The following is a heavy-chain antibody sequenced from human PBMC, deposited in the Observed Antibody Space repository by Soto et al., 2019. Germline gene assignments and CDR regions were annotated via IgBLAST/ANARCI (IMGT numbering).Heavy chain of an antibody. J-gene: IGHJ3*02. D-gene: IGHD2-2*01. V-gene: IGHV3-23*01. CDR2: LSGSGGRT. CDR1: GFTFSSYA. Sequence: PGGSLRLSCAASGFTFSSYAMSWVRQAPGRKMERVSALSGSGGRTYYADSVKGRFTISRDNSKNTLYLQMNSLRDEDTTVYYCARVGGGYQLLHAFGICHQRXMVT. CDR3: ARVGGGYQLLHAFGI.